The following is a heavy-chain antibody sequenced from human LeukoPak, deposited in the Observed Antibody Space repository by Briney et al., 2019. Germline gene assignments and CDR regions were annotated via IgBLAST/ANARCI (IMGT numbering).Heavy chain of an antibody. Sequence: GGSLRLSCAASGFTFSSYEMNWVRQAPGKELEGVSYISSSGSTIYYADSVKGRFTISRDNAKNSLYLQMNSLRAEDTAVYYCADPGIPMIGGVWGKGTTVTISS. CDR2: ISSSGSTI. CDR1: GFTFSSYE. CDR3: ADPGIPMIGGV. V-gene: IGHV3-48*03. D-gene: IGHD3-10*02. J-gene: IGHJ6*04.